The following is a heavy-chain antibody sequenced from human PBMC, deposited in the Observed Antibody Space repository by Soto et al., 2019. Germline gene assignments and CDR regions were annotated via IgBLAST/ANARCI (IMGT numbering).Heavy chain of an antibody. Sequence: PGGSLRLSCAASGFTFSSYAMSWVRQAPGKGLEWVSVISGSGGSTYYADSVKGRFTISRDNSKNTLYLQMNSLRAEDTAVYYCATSSSWYLWESYFDFWGQGTLVTVSS. J-gene: IGHJ4*02. V-gene: IGHV3-23*01. CDR2: ISGSGGST. CDR3: ATSSSWYLWESYFDF. CDR1: GFTFSSYA. D-gene: IGHD6-13*01.